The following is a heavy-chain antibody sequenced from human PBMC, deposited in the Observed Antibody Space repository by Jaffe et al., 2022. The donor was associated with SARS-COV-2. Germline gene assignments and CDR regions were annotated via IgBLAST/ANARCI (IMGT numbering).Heavy chain of an antibody. CDR1: GFTFSTYA. J-gene: IGHJ4*02. D-gene: IGHD2-8*01. CDR2: ISGSGGST. Sequence: DVQLVESGGGLVQPGGSLRLSCAASGFTFSTYAMSWVRQAPGTGLDWVSIISGSGGSTYYADSVRGRFTVSRDSSRNTLYLQMNSLRVEDTAVYYCARGNGNKGKYYFDYWGQGSLVTVSS. V-gene: IGHV3-23*04. CDR3: ARGNGNKGKYYFDY.